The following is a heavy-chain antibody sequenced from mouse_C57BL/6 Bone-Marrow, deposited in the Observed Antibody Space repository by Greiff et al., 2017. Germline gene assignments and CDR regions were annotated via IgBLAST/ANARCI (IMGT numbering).Heavy chain of an antibody. J-gene: IGHJ2*02. V-gene: IGHV1-7*01. CDR2: INSRRGYT. Sequence: QVQLQQPGAELAKPGASVELSCKASGYTFTSYWMHWVKQRPGQGLSWIGYINSRRGYTIYNQKFKGKATLTVDKSSSTAYMQLCSLTYEDSAVYYCAREAVVAADDYWGQGTSLTVSS. CDR1: GYTFTSYW. D-gene: IGHD1-1*01. CDR3: AREAVVAADDY.